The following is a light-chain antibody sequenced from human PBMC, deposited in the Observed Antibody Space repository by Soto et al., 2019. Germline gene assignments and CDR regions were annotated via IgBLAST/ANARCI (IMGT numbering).Light chain of an antibody. CDR2: GAS. CDR1: QSVGSTY. V-gene: IGKV3-20*01. J-gene: IGKJ1*01. CDR3: QQYGESPWT. Sequence: EVVLTQSPGTLSLTPGERATLSCRASQSVGSTYLAWYQRKPGQAPRLLIYGASSRAAGIPDRFSGSGSGTDFTLTISRLEPEDFAVYYCQQYGESPWTFGQGTKVEIK.